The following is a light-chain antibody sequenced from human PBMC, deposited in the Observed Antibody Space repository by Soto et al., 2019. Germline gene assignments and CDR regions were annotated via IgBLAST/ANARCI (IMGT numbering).Light chain of an antibody. CDR2: KAS. CDR1: QSISIW. Sequence: DIQMTQSPSTLSASVGDRVTITCRASQSISIWLAWYQQKPGKAPNLLIYKASSLQSGVPSRFSGSGSGTDFTLTITNLQPDDSATYSCQQSNRFPWTFGQGTKVEVK. V-gene: IGKV1-5*03. J-gene: IGKJ1*01. CDR3: QQSNRFPWT.